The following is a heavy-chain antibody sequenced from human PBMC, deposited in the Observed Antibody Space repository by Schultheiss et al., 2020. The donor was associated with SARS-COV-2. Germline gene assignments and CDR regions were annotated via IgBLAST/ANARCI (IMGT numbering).Heavy chain of an antibody. J-gene: IGHJ4*02. V-gene: IGHV4-31*03. CDR3: ARGGSSYAWEVFDY. CDR1: GASISSGGYY. Sequence: SQTLSLTCTVSGASISSGGYYWTWIRQHPGKGLEWIGYIYYSGSSGSTYYNPSLKSRVTISVDTSKNQFSLKLSSVTAADTAVYYCARGGSSYAWEVFDYWGQGTLVTVSS. CDR2: IYYSGSSGST. D-gene: IGHD3-16*01.